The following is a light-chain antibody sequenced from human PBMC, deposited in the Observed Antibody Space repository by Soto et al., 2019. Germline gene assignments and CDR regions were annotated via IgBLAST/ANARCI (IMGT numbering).Light chain of an antibody. CDR1: SSDVGGSKY. CDR2: EVS. CDR3: NSYAGTSNV. J-gene: IGLJ1*01. Sequence: QSELKQPPYAYGSPGQSVSISYTGTSSDVGGSKYVSWYQQHPGKAPKLIIYEVSERPSGVPDRFSGSKSGNTASLTVSGLQAEDEAHYYCNSYAGTSNVFGTGTKVTVL. V-gene: IGLV2-8*01.